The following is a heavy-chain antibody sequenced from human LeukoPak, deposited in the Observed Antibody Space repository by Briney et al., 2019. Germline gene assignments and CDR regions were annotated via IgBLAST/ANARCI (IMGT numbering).Heavy chain of an antibody. CDR1: GGTFSSYA. CDR3: ARGSNRAGGKTFDP. J-gene: IGHJ5*02. Sequence: ASVKVSCKASGGTFSSYAISWVRQAPGQGLEWMGGIIPIFGTANYAQKFQGRVTITADESTSTAYMELSSLRSEDTAVYYCARGSNRAGGKTFDPWGQGTLVTVSS. D-gene: IGHD3-16*01. V-gene: IGHV1-69*01. CDR2: IIPIFGTA.